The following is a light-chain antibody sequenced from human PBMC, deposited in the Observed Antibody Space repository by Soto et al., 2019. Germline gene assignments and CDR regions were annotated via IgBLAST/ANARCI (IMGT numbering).Light chain of an antibody. CDR1: NNDIGAYNY. CDR2: DVS. V-gene: IGLV2-14*01. CDR3: SSYTGNSTLYV. J-gene: IGLJ1*01. Sequence: QSVLTQPASVSGSPGQSITISCTGTNNDIGAYNYVSWYQQHPDKAPKVLISDVSSRPSGVSNRFSGSKSGNTASLTISGLQAEDEADYYCSSYTGNSTLYVFGTGTKVTVL.